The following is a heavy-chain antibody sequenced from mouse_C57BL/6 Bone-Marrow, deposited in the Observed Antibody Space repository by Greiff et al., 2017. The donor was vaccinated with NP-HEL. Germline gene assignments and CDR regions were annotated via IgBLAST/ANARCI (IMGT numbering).Heavy chain of an antibody. D-gene: IGHD3-3*01. CDR2: INPYNGGT. V-gene: IGHV1-19*01. CDR3: ARRLQLTLFAY. Sequence: EVQLQQSGPVLVKPGASVKMSCKASGYTFTDYYMNWVKQSHGKSLEWIGVINPYNGGTSYNQKFKGKATLTVDKSSSTAYMELNSLTSEDSAVYYCARRLQLTLFAYWGKGTLVTVSA. J-gene: IGHJ3*01. CDR1: GYTFTDYY.